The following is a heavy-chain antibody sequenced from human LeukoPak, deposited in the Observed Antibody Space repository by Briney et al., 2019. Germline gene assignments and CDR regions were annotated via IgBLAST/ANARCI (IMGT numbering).Heavy chain of an antibody. CDR1: GYTLTELS. J-gene: IGHJ6*03. D-gene: IGHD2-2*01. CDR2: FDPEGGET. CDR3: ATHLVVPAAREGYMDV. Sequence: ASVKVSCKVSGYTLTELSMHWVRQAPGKGLEWMGGFDPEGGETIYAQKFQGRVTMTEDTSTDTAYMELSSLRSEDTAVYYCATHLVVPAAREGYMDVWGKGTTVTISS. V-gene: IGHV1-24*01.